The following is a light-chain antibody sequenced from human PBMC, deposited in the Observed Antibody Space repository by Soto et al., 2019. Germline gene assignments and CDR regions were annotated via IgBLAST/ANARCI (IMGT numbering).Light chain of an antibody. CDR3: AAWDDSLNGWV. V-gene: IGLV1-44*01. CDR2: SNG. CDR1: GSNIGSNT. Sequence: QPVLTQPPSASGTPGQRVTISCSGGGSNIGSNTVSWYHQLPGTAPKLLIYSNGQRPSGVPDRFSGSKSGTSASLAISGLQSEDEADYYCAAWDDSLNGWVFGGGTKLTVL. J-gene: IGLJ3*02.